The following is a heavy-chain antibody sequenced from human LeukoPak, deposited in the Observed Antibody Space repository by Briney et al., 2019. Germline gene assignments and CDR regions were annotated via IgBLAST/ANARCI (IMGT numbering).Heavy chain of an antibody. CDR2: IYYSGST. Sequence: GSLRLSCAASGFTFSSYAMSWVRQPPGKGLEWIGSIYYSGSTYYNPSLKSRVTISVDTSKNQFSLKLSSVTAADTAVYYCASSISSSWARGFDPWGQGTLVTVSS. J-gene: IGHJ5*02. D-gene: IGHD6-13*01. V-gene: IGHV4-39*01. CDR1: GFTFSSYA. CDR3: ASSISSSWARGFDP.